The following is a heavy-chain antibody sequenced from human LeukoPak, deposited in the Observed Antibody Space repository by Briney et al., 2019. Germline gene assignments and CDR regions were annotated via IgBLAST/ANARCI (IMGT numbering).Heavy chain of an antibody. CDR1: GGSISGSSYY. CDR2: IYFSGST. J-gene: IGHJ4*02. V-gene: IGHV4-39*01. D-gene: IGHD6-13*01. Sequence: PSETLSLTCTVSGGSISGSSYYCGWVRQPPGKGLEWIGNIYFSGSTYYHPSLKSRVTISVDISKNQFSLKLSSVTAADTAVYYCARHQSVYSSSWYSIDYWGQGTLVTVSS. CDR3: ARHQSVYSSSWYSIDY.